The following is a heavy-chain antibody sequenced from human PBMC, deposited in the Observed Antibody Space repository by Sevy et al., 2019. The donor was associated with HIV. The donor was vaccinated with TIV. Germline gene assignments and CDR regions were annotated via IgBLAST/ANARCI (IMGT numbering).Heavy chain of an antibody. CDR1: GYSISSGYY. CDR2: IYHSGST. D-gene: IGHD6-13*01. CDR3: ARLAQQLVFRGTTGWFDP. J-gene: IGHJ5*02. V-gene: IGHV4-38-2*01. Sequence: SETLSLTCAVSGYSISSGYYWGWIRQPPGKGLEWIGSIYHSGSTYYNPSLKSRVTISVDTSKNQFSLKLSSVTAADTAVYYCARLAQQLVFRGTTGWFDPWGQGTLVTVSS.